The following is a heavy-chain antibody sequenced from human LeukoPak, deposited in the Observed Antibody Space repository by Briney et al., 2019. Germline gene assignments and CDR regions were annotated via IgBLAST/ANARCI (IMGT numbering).Heavy chain of an antibody. Sequence: GGSLRLSCAASGFTFRKHYMSWIRQAPGRGPEWVAYIGASGSTRYYRDSVNGRFTISRDNAKNSLHLQMNSLRAEDTSVYYCAKDLREWYYDPNGNYFSYGMDVWGQGATVVVSS. D-gene: IGHD3-22*01. CDR1: GFTFRKHY. CDR3: AKDLREWYYDPNGNYFSYGMDV. CDR2: IGASGSTR. J-gene: IGHJ6*02. V-gene: IGHV3-11*01.